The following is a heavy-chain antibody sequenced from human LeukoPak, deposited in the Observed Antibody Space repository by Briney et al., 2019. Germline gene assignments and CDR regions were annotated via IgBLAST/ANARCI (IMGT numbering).Heavy chain of an antibody. Sequence: GGSLRLSCAASGFAFSSYAMSWVRQAPGKGLEWVSAISGSGGSTYYADSVKGRFTISRDNSKNTLYLQMNSLRAEDTAVYYCAKGRQGVAGTAYDYWGQGTLVTVSS. D-gene: IGHD6-19*01. V-gene: IGHV3-23*01. J-gene: IGHJ4*02. CDR1: GFAFSSYA. CDR2: ISGSGGST. CDR3: AKGRQGVAGTAYDY.